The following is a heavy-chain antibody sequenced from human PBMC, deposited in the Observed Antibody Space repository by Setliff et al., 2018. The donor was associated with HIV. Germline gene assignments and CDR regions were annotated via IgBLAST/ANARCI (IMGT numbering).Heavy chain of an antibody. D-gene: IGHD1-1*01. V-gene: IGHV1-18*01. CDR1: GYTFTTYG. CDR2: ISASSDNT. CDR3: ARGQLDRHLRSDVPFDI. J-gene: IGHJ3*02. Sequence: ASVKVSCKASGYTFTTYGFNWVRQAPGQGLEWMGWISASSDNTNYAQKFQGRVTLTTDTSTSTVYMELKSLRSDDTAVYFCARGQLDRHLRSDVPFDIWGQGTMVTVSS.